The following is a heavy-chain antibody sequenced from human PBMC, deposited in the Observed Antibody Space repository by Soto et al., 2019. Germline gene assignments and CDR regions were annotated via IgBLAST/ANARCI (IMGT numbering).Heavy chain of an antibody. CDR2: INHSGST. V-gene: IGHV4-34*01. D-gene: IGHD6-6*01. CDR1: VGSFSGYY. CDR3: AGSIAGRRPYFYYYHGMDV. J-gene: IGHJ6*02. Sequence: SETLSLTCTVYVGSFSGYYWNWIRQPPGKGLEWIGEINHSGSTNFNPSLKSRVTISVDTSKNQFSLKLNSVTAAGTAVYYCAGSIAGRRPYFYYYHGMDVWGQGTSVTVSS.